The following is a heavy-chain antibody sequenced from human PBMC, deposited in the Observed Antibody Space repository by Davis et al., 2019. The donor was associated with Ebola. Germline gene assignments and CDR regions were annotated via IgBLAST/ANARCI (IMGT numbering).Heavy chain of an antibody. CDR3: AKDLTSGDGRWEFDH. Sequence: GESLKISCAGSGFTFSNAWFSWVRQAPGKGPEWVAGIIGLDGSTHYVDSVKGRFTISRDTSRNTVYLQMNSLRAADTGVYYCAKDLTSGDGRWEFDHWGQGVLVTVSS. V-gene: IGHV3-23*01. D-gene: IGHD1-26*01. J-gene: IGHJ4*02. CDR2: IIGLDGST. CDR1: GFTFSNAW.